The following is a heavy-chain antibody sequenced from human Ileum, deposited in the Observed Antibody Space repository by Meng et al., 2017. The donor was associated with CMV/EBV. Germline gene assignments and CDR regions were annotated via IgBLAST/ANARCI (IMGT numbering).Heavy chain of an antibody. V-gene: IGHV4-59*01. CDR3: ARDIPSSSSYGMDV. D-gene: IGHD6-13*01. Sequence: GSLRPSCTVSGGSTSTYYWSWIRHPPGKGLEWIGFIYYSGNTDYSPSLKSRVIISLDTSKNQFSLKLKSVTAADTAVYYCARDIPSSSSYGMDVWGQGTTVTVSS. CDR1: GGSTSTYY. J-gene: IGHJ6*02. CDR2: IYYSGNT.